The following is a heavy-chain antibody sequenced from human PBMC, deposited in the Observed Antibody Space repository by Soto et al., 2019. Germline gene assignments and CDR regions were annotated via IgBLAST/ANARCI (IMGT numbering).Heavy chain of an antibody. Sequence: SETLSLTCTVSGGSISSFYWSWIRQPAGKGLEWIGRIYSSGSTYYNPSLKSRVTISVDTSKNQFSLKLSSVTAADTAGYYCARATYYYDSSGYYLDAFDIWGQGTMVTVSS. D-gene: IGHD3-22*01. CDR2: IYSSGST. J-gene: IGHJ3*02. CDR1: GGSISSFY. CDR3: ARATYYYDSSGYYLDAFDI. V-gene: IGHV4-4*07.